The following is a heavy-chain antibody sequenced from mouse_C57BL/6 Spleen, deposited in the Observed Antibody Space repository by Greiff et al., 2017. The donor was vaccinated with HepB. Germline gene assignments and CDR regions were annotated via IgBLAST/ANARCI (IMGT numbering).Heavy chain of an antibody. V-gene: IGHV1-42*01. J-gene: IGHJ2*01. CDR2: INPSTGGT. CDR3: ARCKDKTPCYFDY. Sequence: EVQLQQSGPELVKPGASVKISCKASGYSFTGYYMNWVKQSPEKSLEWIGEINPSTGGTTYNQKFKAKATLTVDKSSSTAYMQLKSLTSEDSAVYYCARCKDKTPCYFDYWGQGTTLTVSS. CDR1: GYSFTGYY.